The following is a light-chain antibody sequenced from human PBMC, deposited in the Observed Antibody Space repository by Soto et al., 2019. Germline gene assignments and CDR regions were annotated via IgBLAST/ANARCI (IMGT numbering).Light chain of an antibody. CDR1: SSDVGGYNY. CDR3: SSFTSSSTVV. CDR2: EVS. J-gene: IGLJ2*01. Sequence: QSALTQPASVSGSPGQSITISCTGTSSDVGGYNYVSWYQQHPGKAPKLMIYEVSNRPSGVSSRFSGSKSGNTASLTIFGLQAEDEADYYCSSFTSSSTVVFGGGTKLTV. V-gene: IGLV2-14*01.